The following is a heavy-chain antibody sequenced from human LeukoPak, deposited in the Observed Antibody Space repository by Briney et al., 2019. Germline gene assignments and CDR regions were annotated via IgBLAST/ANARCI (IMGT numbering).Heavy chain of an antibody. CDR3: ARNGV. D-gene: IGHD3-10*01. CDR1: GGSFSGYY. CDR2: INHSGST. J-gene: IGHJ4*02. Sequence: SETLSLTCAAYGGSFSGYYWSWIRQPPGKGLEWIGEINHSGSTNYNPSLKSRVTISVDTSKNQFSLKLSSVTAADTAVYYCARNGVWGQGTLVTVSS. V-gene: IGHV4-34*01.